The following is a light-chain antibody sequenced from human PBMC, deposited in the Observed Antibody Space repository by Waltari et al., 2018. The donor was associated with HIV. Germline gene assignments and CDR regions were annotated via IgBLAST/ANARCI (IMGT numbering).Light chain of an antibody. J-gene: IGLJ1*01. V-gene: IGLV2-14*01. CDR3: SSYTGSSTLYV. CDR2: EVS. CDR1: TSDVGLYNY. Sequence: QSALTQPASVSGSPGPSITIPCTGTTSDVGLYNYVSWYQQHPGKAPKLMIYEVSNRPSGVSNRFSGSKSGNTASLTISGLQAEDEADYYCSSYTGSSTLYVFGTGTKVTVL.